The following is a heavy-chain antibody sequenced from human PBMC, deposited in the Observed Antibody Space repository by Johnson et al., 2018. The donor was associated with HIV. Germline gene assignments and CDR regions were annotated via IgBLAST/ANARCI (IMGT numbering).Heavy chain of an antibody. CDR2: ISYDGSIK. J-gene: IGHJ3*02. CDR3: AKDLEEGQQWLIGAFDI. CDR1: GFTFSSYA. V-gene: IGHV3-30*04. D-gene: IGHD6-19*01. Sequence: QVQLVESGGGVVQPGRSPRLSCAASGFTFSSYAMHWVRQAPGKGLEWVAVISYDGSIKYYADSVKGQFTISRDNSKNTLYLQMNSLRAEDTAVYYCAKDLEEGQQWLIGAFDIWGQGTIVTVSS.